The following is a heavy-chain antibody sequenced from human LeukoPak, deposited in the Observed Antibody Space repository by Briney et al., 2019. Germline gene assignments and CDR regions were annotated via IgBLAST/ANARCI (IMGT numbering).Heavy chain of an antibody. CDR3: ARSSQGIFGVVH. V-gene: IGHV4-39*07. J-gene: IGHJ4*02. CDR2: IYHSGST. D-gene: IGHD3-3*01. CDR1: GGSISSSSYY. Sequence: SETLSLTCTVSGGSISSSSYYWGWIRQPPGKGLEWIGYIYHSGSTYYNPSLKSRVTISVDRSKNQFSLKLSSVTAADTAVYYCARSSQGIFGVVHWGQGTLVTVSS.